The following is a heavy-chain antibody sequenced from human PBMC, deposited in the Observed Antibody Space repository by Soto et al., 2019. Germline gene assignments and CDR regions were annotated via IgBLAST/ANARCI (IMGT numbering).Heavy chain of an antibody. CDR2: ISYDGSNK. CDR1: GFTFSSYA. D-gene: IGHD1-26*01. V-gene: IGHV3-30-3*01. CDR3: ARDLRSLDYYGMDV. Sequence: GGSLRLSCAASGFTFSSYAMHWVRQAPGKGLEWVAVISYDGSNKYYADSVKGRFTISRDNSKNTLYLQMNSLRAEDTAVYYCARDLRSLDYYGMDVWGQGTTVTISS. J-gene: IGHJ6*02.